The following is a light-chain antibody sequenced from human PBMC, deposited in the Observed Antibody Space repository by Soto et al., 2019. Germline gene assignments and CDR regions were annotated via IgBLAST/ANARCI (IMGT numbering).Light chain of an antibody. CDR3: QQYNNWPRT. CDR1: QSVSSN. CDR2: GAS. V-gene: IGKV3-15*01. Sequence: EIVMTQSPATLSVSPGERATLSCRASQSVSSNNLAWYHQKPGQAPRLLMYGASTRATGIPARFSGSGSGTEFTLTISSLQSEDFAVYFCQQYNNWPRTFGQGTKVEIK. J-gene: IGKJ1*01.